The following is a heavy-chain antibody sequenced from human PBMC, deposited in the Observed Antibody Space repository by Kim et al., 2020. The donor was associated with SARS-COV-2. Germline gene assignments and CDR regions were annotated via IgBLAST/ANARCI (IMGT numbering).Heavy chain of an antibody. CDR1: GDSMSSSSYY. D-gene: IGHD6-13*01. CDR3: ARHPIAAAVPYYMDV. Sequence: SETLSLTCTVSGDSMSSSSYYWGWIHQPPGKGLEWIGSIYYSGTTYHNPSLKSRLTMSLDPSKNQFSLKLTSVTAADTAVYYCARHPIAAAVPYYMDVWGRGTTVTVSS. CDR2: IYYSGTT. V-gene: IGHV4-39*01. J-gene: IGHJ6*03.